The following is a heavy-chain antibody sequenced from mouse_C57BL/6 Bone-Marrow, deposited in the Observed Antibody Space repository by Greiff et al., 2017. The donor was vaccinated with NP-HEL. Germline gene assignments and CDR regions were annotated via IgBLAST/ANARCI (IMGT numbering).Heavy chain of an antibody. Sequence: VQLQQSGAELVRPGASVKLSCTASGFNIKDDYMHWVKQRPEQGLEWIGWIDPENGDTEYASKFQGKATITADTSSNTAYLQLSSLTSEDTAVYYCTTCLYGDYWGQGTTLTVSS. D-gene: IGHD6-5*01. CDR2: IDPENGDT. J-gene: IGHJ2*01. CDR1: GFNIKDDY. V-gene: IGHV14-4*01. CDR3: TTCLYGDY.